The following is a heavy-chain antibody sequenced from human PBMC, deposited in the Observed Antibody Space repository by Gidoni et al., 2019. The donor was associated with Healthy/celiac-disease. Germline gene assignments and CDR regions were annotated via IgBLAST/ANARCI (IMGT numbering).Heavy chain of an antibody. CDR2: IYYSGST. D-gene: IGHD1-7*01. V-gene: IGHV4-31*03. CDR3: ARGDGITGTTNDY. J-gene: IGHJ4*02. CDR1: GGSISSGGYY. Sequence: QVQLQESGPGLVKPSQTLSLNCTVSGGSISSGGYYWSWIRQHPGKGLEWIGYIYYSGSTYYNPSLKSRVTISVDTSKNQFSLKLSSVTAADTAVYYCARGDGITGTTNDYWGQGTLVTVSS.